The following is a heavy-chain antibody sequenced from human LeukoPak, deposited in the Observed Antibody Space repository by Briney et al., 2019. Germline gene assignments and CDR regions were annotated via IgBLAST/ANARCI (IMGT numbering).Heavy chain of an antibody. J-gene: IGHJ4*02. CDR3: ASSVGYSGYEAGNDY. CDR2: MKQDGSEK. Sequence: GGSLRLSCAASGFTFSSYWMSWVRQAPGKGLEWVANMKQDGSEKYYVDSVKGRFTISRDNAKNSLYLQMNSLRAEDTAVYYCASSVGYSGYEAGNDYWGQGTLVTVSS. CDR1: GFTFSSYW. V-gene: IGHV3-7*01. D-gene: IGHD5-12*01.